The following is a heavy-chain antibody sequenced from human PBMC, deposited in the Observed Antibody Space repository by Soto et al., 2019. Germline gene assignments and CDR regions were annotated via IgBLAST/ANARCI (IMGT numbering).Heavy chain of an antibody. V-gene: IGHV4-59*01. CDR3: ARDLWGYCGADCYPLDV. J-gene: IGHJ6*02. D-gene: IGHD2-21*02. CDR1: GGSISSYY. Sequence: SETLSLTCTVSGGSISSYYWSWSRQLPGKGLEWIGYMYNTGSTIYNPSLKSRVTISVDTSKNQFSLKLNSVTAADTAVYYCARDLWGYCGADCYPLDVWGQGTTVTVS. CDR2: MYNTGST.